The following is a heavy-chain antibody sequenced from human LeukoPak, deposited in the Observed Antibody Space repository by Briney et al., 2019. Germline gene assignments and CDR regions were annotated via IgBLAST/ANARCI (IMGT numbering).Heavy chain of an antibody. CDR2: IYYSGST. Sequence: SETLSLTCTVSGGSISSYYWSWIRQPPGKGLEWIGYIYYSGSTNYNPSLESRVTISVDTSKNQFSLKLSSVTAADTAVYYCARVNYYYYGMDVWGQGTTVTVSS. V-gene: IGHV4-59*01. CDR1: GGSISSYY. CDR3: ARVNYYYYGMDV. J-gene: IGHJ6*02.